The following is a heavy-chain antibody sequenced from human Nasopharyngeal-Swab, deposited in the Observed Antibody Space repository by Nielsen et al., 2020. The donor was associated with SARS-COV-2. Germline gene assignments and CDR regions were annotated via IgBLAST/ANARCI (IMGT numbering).Heavy chain of an antibody. CDR1: GFTFSSYG. CDR3: AREAHYYDSSSLDY. V-gene: IGHV3-33*01. CDR2: IWYDGSNK. J-gene: IGHJ4*02. Sequence: GESLKISCAASGFTFSSYGMHWVRQAPGKVLEWVAVIWYDGSNKFYADSVKGRFTISRDNSKNTLSLQMNSLRAEDTAVYYCAREAHYYDSSSLDYWGQGTLVTVSS. D-gene: IGHD3-22*01.